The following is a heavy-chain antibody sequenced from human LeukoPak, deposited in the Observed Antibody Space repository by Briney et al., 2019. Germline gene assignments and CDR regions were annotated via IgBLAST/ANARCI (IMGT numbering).Heavy chain of an antibody. J-gene: IGHJ4*02. CDR2: IYYSGST. CDR3: ARCLKAYFDY. CDR1: GGSISSYY. V-gene: IGHV4-59*01. Sequence: SETLSLTCTVSGGSISSYYWSWIRQPPGKGLEWIGYIYYSGSTNCNPSLKSRVTISVDTSKNQFSLKLSSVTAADTAVYYCARCLKAYFDYWGQGTLVTVSS.